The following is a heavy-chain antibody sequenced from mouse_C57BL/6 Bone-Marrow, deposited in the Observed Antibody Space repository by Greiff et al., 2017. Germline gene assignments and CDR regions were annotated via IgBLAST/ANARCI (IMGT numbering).Heavy chain of an antibody. V-gene: IGHV1-52*01. CDR2: IDPSDSDT. CDR3: ARGGWFRRRDYFDY. J-gene: IGHJ2*01. Sequence: QVQLQQPGAELVRPGSSVKLSCKASGYTFTSSWMHWVKQRPIQGLEWIGNIDPSDSDTHYNQKFKDKATLTVDQSSSTAYMQLRSLTCEDSAVYCCARGGWFRRRDYFDYWGQGTTLTVSA. CDR1: GYTFTSSW. D-gene: IGHD2-2*01.